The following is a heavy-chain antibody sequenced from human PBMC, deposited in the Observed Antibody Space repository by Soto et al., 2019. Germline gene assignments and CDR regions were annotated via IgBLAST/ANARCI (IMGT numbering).Heavy chain of an antibody. Sequence: EVQLVESGGGLVQPGRSLRLSCAASGFPFDDYSMHWVRQAPGKGLEWVSSISWNSGNKAYVDSVKGRFTISRDNAKNSLNLQMNRLRTEDTAFYYCAKEGRTIGLHNWIDPWGQETLVTVSS. CDR3: AKEGRTIGLHNWIDP. V-gene: IGHV3-9*01. J-gene: IGHJ5*02. D-gene: IGHD1-1*01. CDR2: ISWNSGNK. CDR1: GFPFDDYS.